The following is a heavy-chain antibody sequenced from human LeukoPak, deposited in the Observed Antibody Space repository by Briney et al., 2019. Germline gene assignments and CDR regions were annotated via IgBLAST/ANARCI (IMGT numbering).Heavy chain of an antibody. CDR2: IKQDESEK. J-gene: IGHJ3*02. Sequence: GGSLRLSCAASGFTFSSYWMTWVRQAPGKGLEWVANIKQDESEKYYVDSVKGRFTISRDNAKNSLYLQMNSLRVEETAVYYCASAAATHQWAIDIWGQGTMVAVSS. V-gene: IGHV3-7*01. D-gene: IGHD6-13*01. CDR3: ASAAATHQWAIDI. CDR1: GFTFSSYW.